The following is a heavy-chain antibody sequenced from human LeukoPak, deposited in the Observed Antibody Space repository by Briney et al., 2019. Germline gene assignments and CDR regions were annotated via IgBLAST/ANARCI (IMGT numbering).Heavy chain of an antibody. CDR3: AKRGYCSGGTCYSFHFDY. V-gene: IGHV3-30*18. CDR1: GFTLSSHG. Sequence: GGSLRLSCAASGFTLSSHGMHWVRQAPGKGLEWVALISYDGSNKYYADSVKGRFTISRDNSKNTLYLQMNSLRAEDTAAYYCAKRGYCSGGTCYSFHFDYWGQGTLVTVSS. CDR2: ISYDGSNK. J-gene: IGHJ4*02. D-gene: IGHD2-15*01.